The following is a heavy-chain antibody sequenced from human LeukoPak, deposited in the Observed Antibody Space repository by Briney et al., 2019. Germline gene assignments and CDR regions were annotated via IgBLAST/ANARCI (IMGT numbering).Heavy chain of an antibody. CDR3: ARRDCRSTSCYNANYGLDV. D-gene: IGHD2-2*02. V-gene: IGHV1-2*02. Sequence: ASVKVSCKASGYTFSDYSLHWVRQAPGQGLEWMGWMNPNSGGTNYARKFQGRVTMTRDTSISTAYMELSRLSSDDTAVYYCARRDCRSTSCYNANYGLDVWGQGTTVTGAS. CDR2: MNPNSGGT. CDR1: GYTFSDYS. J-gene: IGHJ6*02.